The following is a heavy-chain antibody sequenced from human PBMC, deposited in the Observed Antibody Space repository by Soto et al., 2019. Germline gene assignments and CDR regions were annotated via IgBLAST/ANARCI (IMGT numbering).Heavy chain of an antibody. CDR3: ARGDFWSGYNWFDP. CDR1: GGSISSYY. V-gene: IGHV4-59*01. D-gene: IGHD3-3*01. CDR2: IYYSGST. J-gene: IGHJ5*02. Sequence: SETLSLTCTVSGGSISSYYWNWIRQPPGKGLEWIGYIYYSGSTNYNPSLKSRVTILVDTSKNQFSLKLSTVTAADTAVYYCARGDFWSGYNWFDPWGQGTLVTVSS.